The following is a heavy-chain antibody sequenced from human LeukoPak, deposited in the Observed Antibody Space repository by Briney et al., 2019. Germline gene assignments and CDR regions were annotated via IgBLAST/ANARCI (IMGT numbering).Heavy chain of an antibody. J-gene: IGHJ6*03. CDR1: GYTFTGYY. CDR3: ARARGAQYSSSWYSFGYYYYMDV. V-gene: IGHV1-2*02. Sequence: GASVKVSCKASGYTFTGYYMHWVRQAPGQGLEWMGWINPNSGGTNYAQKFQGRVTMTRDTSISTAYMELSRLRSEDTAVYYCARARGAQYSSSWYSFGYYYYMDVWGKGTTVTISS. CDR2: INPNSGGT. D-gene: IGHD6-13*01.